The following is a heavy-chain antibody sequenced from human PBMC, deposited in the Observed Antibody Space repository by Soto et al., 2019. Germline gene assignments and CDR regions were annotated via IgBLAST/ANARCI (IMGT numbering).Heavy chain of an antibody. V-gene: IGHV4-30-2*01. J-gene: IGHJ4*02. CDR2: IYHSGST. Sequence: PSEILSLTCAVSGDSISRGAYYWSWIRQHPGKGLEWIGYIYHSGSTYYNPSPKSRVTISVDRSKNQFSLKLSSVTDADTAVYYCARVPDYWGQGTLVTVSS. CDR1: GDSISRGAYY. CDR3: ARVPDY.